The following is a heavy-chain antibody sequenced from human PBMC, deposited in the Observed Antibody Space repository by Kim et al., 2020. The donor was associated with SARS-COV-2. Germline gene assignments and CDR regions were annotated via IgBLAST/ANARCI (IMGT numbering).Heavy chain of an antibody. CDR1: GGTFSSYA. V-gene: IGHV1-69*13. Sequence: SVKVSCKASGGTFSSYAISWVRQAPGQGLEWMGGIIPIFGTANYAQKFQGRVTITADESTSTAYMELSSLRSEDTAVYYCARGSGSYFGNAWFDPWGQGTLVTVSS. CDR2: IIPIFGTA. J-gene: IGHJ5*02. D-gene: IGHD1-26*01. CDR3: ARGSGSYFGNAWFDP.